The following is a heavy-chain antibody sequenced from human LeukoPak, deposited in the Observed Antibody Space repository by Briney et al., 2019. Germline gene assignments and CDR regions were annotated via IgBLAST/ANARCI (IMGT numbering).Heavy chain of an antibody. Sequence: SQTLSLTCAISGDSVSSNNTAWSWIRQSPSRGLEWLGRTYYRSKWYNDYAVSVKSRIIVNPDTSKNQFSLQLSSVTAADTAVYYCASRPPAPDYYGMDVWGQGTTVTVSS. D-gene: IGHD6-6*01. CDR3: ASRPPAPDYYGMDV. V-gene: IGHV6-1*01. J-gene: IGHJ6*02. CDR1: GDSVSSNNTA. CDR2: TYYRSKWYN.